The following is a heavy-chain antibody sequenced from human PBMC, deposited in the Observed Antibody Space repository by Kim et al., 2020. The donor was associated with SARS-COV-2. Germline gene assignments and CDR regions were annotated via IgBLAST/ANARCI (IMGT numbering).Heavy chain of an antibody. J-gene: IGHJ6*02. D-gene: IGHD3-22*01. V-gene: IGHV4-31*02. CDR3: ARSLSSGYFQYYYYGMDV. Sequence: KSRVTISVDTSKNQFSLRLSSVTAADTAVYYCARSLSSGYFQYYYYGMDVWGQGTTVTVSS.